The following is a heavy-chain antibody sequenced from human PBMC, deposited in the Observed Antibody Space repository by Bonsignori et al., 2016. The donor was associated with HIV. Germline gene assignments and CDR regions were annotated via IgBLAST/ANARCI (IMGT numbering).Heavy chain of an antibody. D-gene: IGHD1-26*01. CDR2: INPNSGDT. CDR1: GYTFTLYY. J-gene: IGHJ4*02. V-gene: IGHV1-2*02. Sequence: QVQLVQSGSEVKKSGASVKVSCKASGYTFTLYYIHWVRQAPGQGLEWMGWINPNSGDTKYAQKFQGRVTMTRDTSISTAYMELSRLRSDDTAVYYCAVIGFQWGDTFDYWGQGTLV. CDR3: AVIGFQWGDTFDY.